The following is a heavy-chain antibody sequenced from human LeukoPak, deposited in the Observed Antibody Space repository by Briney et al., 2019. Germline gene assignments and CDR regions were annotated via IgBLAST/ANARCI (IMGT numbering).Heavy chain of an antibody. V-gene: IGHV4-39*01. Sequence: SETLSLTCTVSGGSISSSSYYWGWIRQPPGKGLEYIGSLYYSGSPYYSPSLKSRVTISVDTSKNQFSLKLSSVTAADTAVYYCATLYSSSWYQSDYWGQGNLVTVSS. CDR2: LYYSGSP. D-gene: IGHD6-13*01. CDR3: ATLYSSSWYQSDY. J-gene: IGHJ4*02. CDR1: GGSISSSSYY.